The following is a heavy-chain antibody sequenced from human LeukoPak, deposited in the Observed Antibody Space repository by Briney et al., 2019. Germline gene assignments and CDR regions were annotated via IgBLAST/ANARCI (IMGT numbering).Heavy chain of an antibody. CDR3: ARHHHYYDSSGYPQFDP. J-gene: IGHJ5*02. CDR2: INWNGGST. D-gene: IGHD3-22*01. V-gene: IGHV3-20*04. CDR1: GFTFDDYG. Sequence: GGSLRLSCAASGFTFDDYGMSWVRQAPVKGLEWVSGINWNGGSTGYADSVKGRFTISRDNAKNSLYLQMNSLRAEDTALYYCARHHHYYDSSGYPQFDPWGQGTLVTVSS.